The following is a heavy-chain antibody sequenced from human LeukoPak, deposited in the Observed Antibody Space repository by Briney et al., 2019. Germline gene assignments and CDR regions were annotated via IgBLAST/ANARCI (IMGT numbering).Heavy chain of an antibody. D-gene: IGHD4-17*01. V-gene: IGHV1-69*13. CDR1: GGTFSSYA. Sequence: SVRVSCKASGGTFSSYAISWVRQAPGQGLEWMGGIIPIFGTANYAQKFQGRVTITADESTSTAYMELSSLRSEDTAVYYCAREGGRYGDAGDYWGQGTLVTVSS. CDR3: AREGGRYGDAGDY. J-gene: IGHJ4*02. CDR2: IIPIFGTA.